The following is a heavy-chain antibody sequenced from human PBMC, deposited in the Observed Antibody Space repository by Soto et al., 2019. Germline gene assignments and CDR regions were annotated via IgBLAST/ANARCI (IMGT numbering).Heavy chain of an antibody. CDR3: ARLYCSGGSCYYYYYGMDV. CDR1: GYSFTSYW. CDR2: IYPGDSDT. D-gene: IGHD2-15*01. J-gene: IGHJ6*02. V-gene: IGHV5-51*01. Sequence: GESLKISCKGSGYSFTSYWIGWVRQMPGKGLEWMGIIYPGDSDTRYSPSFQGQVTISADKSISTAYLQWSSLKASDTAMCYCARLYCSGGSCYYYYYGMDVWGQGTTVTVSS.